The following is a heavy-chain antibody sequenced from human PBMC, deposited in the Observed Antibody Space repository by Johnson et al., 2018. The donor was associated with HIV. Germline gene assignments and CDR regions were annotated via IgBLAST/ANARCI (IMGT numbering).Heavy chain of an antibody. CDR2: ISADGSNT. V-gene: IGHV3-30*03. D-gene: IGHD5-18*01. Sequence: QVQLVESGGGVVQPGRSMRLSCAASGFTFSNYAMHWVRQAPGKGLEWVAVISADGSNTYYADSVKGRFTIARDSHKHTLHLQRNSLRAEDTALYYCARDRVVTVDTAMGYDAFDIWGQGTMVTVSS. J-gene: IGHJ3*02. CDR1: GFTFSNYA. CDR3: ARDRVVTVDTAMGYDAFDI.